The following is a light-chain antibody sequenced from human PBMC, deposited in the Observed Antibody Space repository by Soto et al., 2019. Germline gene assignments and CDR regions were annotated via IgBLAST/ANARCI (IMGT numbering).Light chain of an antibody. V-gene: IGLV4-60*02. J-gene: IGLJ3*02. Sequence: QSVLTQSSSASASLGSSVKFTCTLSSGHSSYIIAWHQQQPGKAPRYLMKLEGSGSYNKGSGVPDRFSGSSSGADRYLTISNLQFEDEDDYYCETWDSNPWVFGGGTKLTVL. CDR2: LEGSGSY. CDR3: ETWDSNPWV. CDR1: SGHSSYI.